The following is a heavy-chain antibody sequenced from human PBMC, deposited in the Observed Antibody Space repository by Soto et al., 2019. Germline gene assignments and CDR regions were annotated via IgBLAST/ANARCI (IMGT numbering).Heavy chain of an antibody. CDR3: ARVKAGVVY. V-gene: IGHV4-30-4*01. Sequence: SETLSLTCTVSGGSISSGDYFWSWIRQPPGKDLEWIGYIYYSGSTYYNPSHKSRVTISVDTSKNQFSLKLSSVTAADTAVYYCARVKAGVVYWGQGTLVTGSS. J-gene: IGHJ4*02. CDR2: IYYSGST. D-gene: IGHD6-13*01. CDR1: GGSISSGDYF.